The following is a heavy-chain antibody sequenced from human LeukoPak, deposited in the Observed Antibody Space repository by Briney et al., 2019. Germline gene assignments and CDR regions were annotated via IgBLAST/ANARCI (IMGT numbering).Heavy chain of an antibody. CDR2: ISGSGGST. CDR3: AKFMSPYDSSVVY. J-gene: IGHJ4*02. D-gene: IGHD3-22*01. Sequence: PGGSLRLSCAASGFTFSSHAMSWVRQAPGKGLEWVSVISGSGGSTYYADSVKGRSTISRDNYKNTLYLQMNSLRAEDTAVYYCAKFMSPYDSSVVYWGQGTLVTVSS. V-gene: IGHV3-23*01. CDR1: GFTFSSHA.